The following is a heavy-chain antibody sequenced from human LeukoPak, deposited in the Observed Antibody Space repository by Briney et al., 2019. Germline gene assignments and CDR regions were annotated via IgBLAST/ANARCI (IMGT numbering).Heavy chain of an antibody. CDR2: IIPIFGTA. Sequence: ASVKVSCKASGYTFTSYYMHWVRQAPGQGLEWMGGIIPIFGTANYAQKFQGRVTITADKSTSTAYMELSSLRSEDTAVYYCARGTSGYYDSSGNTGVFDYWGQGTLVTVSS. J-gene: IGHJ4*02. D-gene: IGHD3-22*01. V-gene: IGHV1-69*06. CDR1: GYTFTSYY. CDR3: ARGTSGYYDSSGNTGVFDY.